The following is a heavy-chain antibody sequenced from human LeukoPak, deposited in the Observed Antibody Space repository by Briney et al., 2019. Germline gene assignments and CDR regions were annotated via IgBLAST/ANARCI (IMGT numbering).Heavy chain of an antibody. V-gene: IGHV3-9*01. CDR1: GFTFDDYD. CDR2: ISWNSGSI. Sequence: PGGSLRLSCAASGFTFDDYDMHWVRQAPGKGLEWVTGISWNSGSIGYADSVKGRFTISRDNAKNSLYLQMNSLRAEDTALYYCAKDMGWELLGSFDYWGQGTLVTVSS. J-gene: IGHJ4*02. CDR3: AKDMGWELLGSFDY. D-gene: IGHD1-26*01.